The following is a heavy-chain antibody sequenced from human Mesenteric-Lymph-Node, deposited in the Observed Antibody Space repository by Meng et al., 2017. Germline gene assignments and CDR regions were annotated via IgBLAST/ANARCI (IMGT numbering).Heavy chain of an antibody. Sequence: QVQLVESGGGVVQPGRSLRLSCAASGFTFSSYGRHWVRQAPGKGLGWVAVIWYDGSNKNYADSVKGRFTISRDNSKNTLYLQMNSLRAEDTAVYYCARQGNYDSIGSLDYWGQGTLVTVSS. J-gene: IGHJ4*02. D-gene: IGHD3-22*01. V-gene: IGHV3-33*01. CDR2: IWYDGSNK. CDR3: ARQGNYDSIGSLDY. CDR1: GFTFSSYG.